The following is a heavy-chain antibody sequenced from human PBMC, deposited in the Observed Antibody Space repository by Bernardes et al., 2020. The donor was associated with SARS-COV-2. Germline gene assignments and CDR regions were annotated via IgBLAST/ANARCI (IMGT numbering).Heavy chain of an antibody. Sequence: SETLSLTCSVSGVSISSYYWGWIRQPPGKGLEWIGFLYDSGNTNYNPSLKNRFSISGDTSKNQISLKLRSVTAADTAVYYCARVPNGFDPWGQGTLVTVSS. J-gene: IGHJ5*02. CDR3: ARVPNGFDP. CDR2: LYDSGNT. V-gene: IGHV4-59*01. CDR1: GVSISSYY.